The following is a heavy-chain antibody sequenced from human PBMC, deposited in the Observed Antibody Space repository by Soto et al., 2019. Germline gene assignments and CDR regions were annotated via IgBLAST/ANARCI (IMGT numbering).Heavy chain of an antibody. CDR3: ARAFMEYSGYDFYFDY. D-gene: IGHD5-12*01. V-gene: IGHV3-30-3*01. Sequence: QVQLVESGGGVVQPGRSLRLSCAASGFTFSSYAMHWVRQAPGKGLEWVAVISYDGSNKYYADSVKGRFTISRDNSKNTLYLQMNSLRAEDTAVYYCARAFMEYSGYDFYFDYWGQGTLVTVSS. J-gene: IGHJ4*02. CDR1: GFTFSSYA. CDR2: ISYDGSNK.